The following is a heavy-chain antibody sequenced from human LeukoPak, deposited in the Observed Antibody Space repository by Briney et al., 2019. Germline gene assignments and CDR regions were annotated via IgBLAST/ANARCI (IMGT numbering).Heavy chain of an antibody. V-gene: IGHV3-21*01. D-gene: IGHD1-26*01. Sequence: PGGSLRLSCAASGFTFSSYNMNWVRQAPGKGLEWVSSISSSSDYIYYADSVKGRFTISRDNAKNSLYLQMKSLRAEDTAVYYCASGRELLKFDYWGQGILVTVSS. CDR1: GFTFSSYN. J-gene: IGHJ4*02. CDR3: ASGRELLKFDY. CDR2: ISSSSDYI.